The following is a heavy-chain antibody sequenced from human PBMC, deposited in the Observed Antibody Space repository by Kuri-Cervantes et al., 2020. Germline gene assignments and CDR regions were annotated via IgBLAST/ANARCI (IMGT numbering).Heavy chain of an antibody. CDR1: GFTFDDYG. CDR3: AKDYCSGGTCMFDY. D-gene: IGHD2-15*01. Sequence: GESLKISCAASGFTFDDYGMSWVRQVPGKGLEWVSGINWSGSRTGYADSVKGRFTISRDNSKNTLYLQMNSLRPEDTAVYYCAKDYCSGGTCMFDYWGQGTLVTVSS. J-gene: IGHJ4*02. V-gene: IGHV3-20*04. CDR2: INWSGSRT.